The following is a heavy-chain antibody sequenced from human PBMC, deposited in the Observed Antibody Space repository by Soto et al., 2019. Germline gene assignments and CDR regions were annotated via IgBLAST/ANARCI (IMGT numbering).Heavy chain of an antibody. J-gene: IGHJ4*02. CDR3: ARGEYSSTLGY. V-gene: IGHV4-34*01. Sequence: SETLSLTCAVYGGSFSGYYWSWIRQPPGKGLEWIGEINHSGSTNYNPSLKSRVTISVDTSKNQFSLKLSSVTAADTAVYYCARGEYSSTLGYWGQGTLVTVSS. D-gene: IGHD6-6*01. CDR2: INHSGST. CDR1: GGSFSGYY.